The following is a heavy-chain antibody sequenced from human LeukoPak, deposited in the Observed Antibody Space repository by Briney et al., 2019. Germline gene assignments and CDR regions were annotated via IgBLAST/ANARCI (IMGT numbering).Heavy chain of an antibody. D-gene: IGHD2-15*01. V-gene: IGHV4-31*03. Sequence: SETLSLTCTVSGDSISSGNYYWSWVRQHPGKGLEWIGYIYYSGSTYYNPSLKSRVTISMDTSKNQFSLKLNSVSAADTAVYYCAREYRGYCSGGSCYGWFDPWGQGTLVTVSS. J-gene: IGHJ5*02. CDR3: AREYRGYCSGGSCYGWFDP. CDR2: IYYSGST. CDR1: GDSISSGNYY.